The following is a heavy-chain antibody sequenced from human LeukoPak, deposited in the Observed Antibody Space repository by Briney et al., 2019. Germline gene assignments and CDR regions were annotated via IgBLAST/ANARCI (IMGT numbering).Heavy chain of an antibody. J-gene: IGHJ3*02. CDR2: ISAYNGNT. Sequence: GASVKVSCKASGYTFTSYGISWVRQAPGQGLEWMGWISAYNGNTNYAQKLQGRVTMTTDPSTSTAYMEMRSLRSDDTVVYSCARDLHNYYDSSGYYPDAFDIWGQGTMVSVSS. CDR1: GYTFTSYG. CDR3: ARDLHNYYDSSGYYPDAFDI. D-gene: IGHD3-22*01. V-gene: IGHV1-18*01.